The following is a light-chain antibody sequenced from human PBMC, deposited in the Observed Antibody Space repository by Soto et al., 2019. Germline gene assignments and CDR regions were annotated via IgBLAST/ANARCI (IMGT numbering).Light chain of an antibody. CDR2: TDR. J-gene: IGLJ2*01. Sequence: QSVLTQPPSASGTRGQRVTISCSGSSSNIGTNTVNWYKQVPGTAPTLLIYTDRQRPAGVPGRFSGSKSGTSASLAISGLRSEDEADYYCAAWDGSLNGVLFGGGTKVTVL. V-gene: IGLV1-44*01. CDR1: SSNIGTNT. CDR3: AAWDGSLNGVL.